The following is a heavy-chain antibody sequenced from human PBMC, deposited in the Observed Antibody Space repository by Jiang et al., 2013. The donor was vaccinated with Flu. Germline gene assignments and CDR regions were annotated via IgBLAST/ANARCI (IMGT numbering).Heavy chain of an antibody. V-gene: IGHV4-61*01. D-gene: IGHD6-13*01. CDR2: IYYSGST. CDR1: GGSVSSGSQY. CDR3: ARDRHKDIAAVGTSDYYYGMDV. J-gene: IGHJ6*02. Sequence: TCTVSGGSVSSGSQYWSWIRQPPGKELEWIGYIYYSGSTNXNPSLKSRVTISVDTSKNQFSLKLSSVTAADTAVYYCARDRHKDIAAVGTSDYYYGMDVWGQGTTVTVSS.